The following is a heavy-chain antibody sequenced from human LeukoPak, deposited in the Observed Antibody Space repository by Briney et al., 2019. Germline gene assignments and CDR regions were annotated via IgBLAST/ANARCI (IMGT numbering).Heavy chain of an antibody. CDR2: IYPGDSDT. J-gene: IGHJ4*02. CDR1: GYSFITNW. V-gene: IGHV5-51*01. Sequence: GESLKISCKDSGYSFITNWIGWVRQMPGKGLEWMGTIYPGDSDTRYSPSFQGQVTISADKSISTACLQWSSLKATDTAMYYCARSSDLSGGIDSWGQGTLVTVSS. CDR3: ARSSDLSGGIDS. D-gene: IGHD1-26*01.